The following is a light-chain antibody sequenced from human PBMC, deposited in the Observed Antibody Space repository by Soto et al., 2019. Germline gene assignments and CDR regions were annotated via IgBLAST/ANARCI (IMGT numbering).Light chain of an antibody. CDR1: QTIGSN. CDR2: DAS. J-gene: IGKJ5*01. Sequence: EVVMAQSPASLSVSPGESATPSCRASQTIGSNLAWYQQKPGQPPRLLIYDASTRATDIPARFSGSGSGTDFTLTISSLQSEDFAVYYCQQYNNWITFGQGTRLEIK. V-gene: IGKV3-15*01. CDR3: QQYNNWIT.